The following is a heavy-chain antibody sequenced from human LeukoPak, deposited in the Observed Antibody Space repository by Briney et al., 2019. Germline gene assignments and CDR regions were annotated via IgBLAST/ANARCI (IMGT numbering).Heavy chain of an antibody. V-gene: IGHV1-2*04. D-gene: IGHD3-22*01. CDR1: GGTFSSYA. CDR3: ARGTWGYYDSSGYPYFDY. J-gene: IGHJ4*02. CDR2: INPNSGGT. Sequence: GASVKVSCKASGGTFSSYAISWVRQAPGQGLEWMGWINPNSGGTNYAQKFQGWVTMTRDTSISTAYMELSRLRSDDTAVYYCARGTWGYYDSSGYPYFDYWGQGTLVTVSS.